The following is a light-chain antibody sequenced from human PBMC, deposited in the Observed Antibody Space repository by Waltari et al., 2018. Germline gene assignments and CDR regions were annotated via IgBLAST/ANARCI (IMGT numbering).Light chain of an antibody. CDR1: SSDIGTYNY. Sequence: QSALTHPASVSGSPGQSITISCTGTSSDIGTYNYVSWYQPHPGKAPILMIYEVSNRTSGVPDRFSGSKSGNTVTLTISGVQAEDEADYYCSSSADRNTGVFGGGTKLTVL. V-gene: IGLV2-14*03. CDR2: EVS. CDR3: SSSADRNTGV. J-gene: IGLJ3*02.